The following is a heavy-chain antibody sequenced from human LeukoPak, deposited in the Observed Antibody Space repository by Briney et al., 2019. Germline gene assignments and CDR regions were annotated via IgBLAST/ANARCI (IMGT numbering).Heavy chain of an antibody. Sequence: GGSLRLSCAASGFTFSSHGMHWVRQAPGKALEWVAVTSYDGTTKYYADSAKGRFNISRDNSKNTLYLQMNSLRVDDTAVYYCAKDASLFGDQYFDYWGQGTLVIVSS. CDR3: AKDASLFGDQYFDY. CDR1: GFTFSSHG. CDR2: TSYDGTTK. V-gene: IGHV3-30*18. D-gene: IGHD3-10*01. J-gene: IGHJ4*02.